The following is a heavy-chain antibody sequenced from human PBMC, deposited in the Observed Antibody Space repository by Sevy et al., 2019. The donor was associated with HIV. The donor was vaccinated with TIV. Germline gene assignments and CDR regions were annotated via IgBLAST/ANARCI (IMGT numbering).Heavy chain of an antibody. V-gene: IGHV4-59*01. CDR1: GGSISSYY. J-gene: IGHJ5*02. D-gene: IGHD2-2*01. Sequence: SETLSLTCTVSGGSISSYYWSWIRQPPGKGLEWIGYIYYSGSTNYNPSLKSRVTMSVDTSKNQFSLKLSSVTAADTVVYYCARFNDYCSSTSCYSWFDPWGQGTLVTISS. CDR2: IYYSGST. CDR3: ARFNDYCSSTSCYSWFDP.